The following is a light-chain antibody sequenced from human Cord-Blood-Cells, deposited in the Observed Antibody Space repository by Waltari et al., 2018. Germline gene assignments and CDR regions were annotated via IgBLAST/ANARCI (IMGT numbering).Light chain of an antibody. CDR3: QQANSFPLT. CDR2: AAS. J-gene: IGKJ4*01. Sequence: DIQMNQSQSSVSASVGDRVTITCRASPGISSWLAWYQQKPGKAPKLLIYAASSLQSGVPSRFSGSGSGTDFTLTINSLQPEDFATYYCQQANSFPLTFGGGTKVEIK. V-gene: IGKV1-12*01. CDR1: PGISSW.